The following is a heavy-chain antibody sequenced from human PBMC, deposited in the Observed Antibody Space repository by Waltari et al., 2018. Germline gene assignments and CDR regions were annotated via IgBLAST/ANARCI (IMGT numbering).Heavy chain of an antibody. Sequence: EVQLVESGGGLVKPGGSLRLSCAASGFTFSSYSMNWVRQAPGKGLEWVSSISSSSSYIYYADSVKGRFTISRDNAKNSLYLQMNSLRAEDTAVYYCARGNTPISDGDYDQDYFDYWGQGTLVTVSS. CDR2: ISSSSSYI. CDR1: GFTFSSYS. J-gene: IGHJ4*02. CDR3: ARGNTPISDGDYDQDYFDY. V-gene: IGHV3-21*01. D-gene: IGHD4-17*01.